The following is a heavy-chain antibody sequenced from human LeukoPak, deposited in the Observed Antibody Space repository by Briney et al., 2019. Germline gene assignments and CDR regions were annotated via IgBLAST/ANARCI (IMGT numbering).Heavy chain of an antibody. CDR1: GFTFSSYG. D-gene: IGHD6-13*01. V-gene: IGHV3-30*18. J-gene: IGHJ3*02. CDR2: ISYDGSNK. Sequence: GRSLRLSCAASGFTFSSYGMHWVRQAPGKGLEWVAVISYDGSNKYYADSVKGRFTISRDNSKTTLYLQMNSLRAEDTAVYYCAKDHGGIAIWGQGTMVTVSS. CDR3: AKDHGGIAI.